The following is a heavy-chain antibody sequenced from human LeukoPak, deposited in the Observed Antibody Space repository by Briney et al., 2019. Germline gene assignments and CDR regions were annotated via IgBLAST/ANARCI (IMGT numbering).Heavy chain of an antibody. Sequence: PGGSLRLSCAASGFTFSSYGMHWVRQAPGKGLEWVAVIWYDGSNKYYADSVKGRFTISRDNSKNTLYLQMNSLRAEDTAVYYCARGSGNYYSSFDYWGQGTLVTVSS. CDR1: GFTFSSYG. CDR2: IWYDGSNK. V-gene: IGHV3-33*01. CDR3: ARGSGNYYSSFDY. D-gene: IGHD3-10*01. J-gene: IGHJ4*02.